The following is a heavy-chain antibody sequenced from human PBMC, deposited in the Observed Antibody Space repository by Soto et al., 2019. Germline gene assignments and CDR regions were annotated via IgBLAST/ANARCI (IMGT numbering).Heavy chain of an antibody. J-gene: IGHJ3*02. Sequence: QVQLVQSGAEVKKPGSSVKVSCKASGGTFRSYAISWVRQAPGQGLEWMGGIIPIFGTANYAQKFQGRVTITADKSTSLADMELSRLISEDTAVYYCASFRGWGPSDEDAFDIWGQGTMVTVSS. CDR1: GGTFRSYA. CDR3: ASFRGWGPSDEDAFDI. CDR2: IIPIFGTA. D-gene: IGHD3-16*01. V-gene: IGHV1-69*06.